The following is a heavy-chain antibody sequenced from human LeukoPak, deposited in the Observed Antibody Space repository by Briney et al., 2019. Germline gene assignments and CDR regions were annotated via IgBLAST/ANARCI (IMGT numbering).Heavy chain of an antibody. CDR3: ARWGDIVVVPAANLDY. Sequence: PGGSLRLSCTASGFTFSSYGMHWVRQAPGRGLEWVAAIQYDGSIEYYADSVKGRFTISRDQSKNMLFLQVNSLRAEDMAVYYCARWGDIVVVPAANLDYWGQGTLVTVSS. CDR1: GFTFSSYG. D-gene: IGHD2-2*01. CDR2: IQYDGSIE. V-gene: IGHV3-33*01. J-gene: IGHJ4*02.